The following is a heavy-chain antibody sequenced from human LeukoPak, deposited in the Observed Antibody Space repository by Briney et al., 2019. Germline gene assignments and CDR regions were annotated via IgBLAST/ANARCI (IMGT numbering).Heavy chain of an antibody. CDR3: ARDSEPISPSGSYYWQVFDY. V-gene: IGHV1-2*02. Sequence: ASVKVSCKASGYTFTGHYMHWVRQAPGQGLEWMGWINPNSGGTNYAQKFQGRVTMTRDTSISTAYMELSRLRSDDTAVYYCARDSEPISPSGSYYWQVFDYWGQGTLVTVSS. J-gene: IGHJ4*02. D-gene: IGHD1-26*01. CDR2: INPNSGGT. CDR1: GYTFTGHY.